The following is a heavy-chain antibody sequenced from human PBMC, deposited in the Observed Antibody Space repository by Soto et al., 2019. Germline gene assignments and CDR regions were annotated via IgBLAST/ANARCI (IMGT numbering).Heavy chain of an antibody. CDR1: GGSISSGGYS. J-gene: IGHJ5*02. D-gene: IGHD3-3*01. CDR2: IYHSGST. V-gene: IGHV4-30-2*01. Sequence: SETLSLTCAVSGGSISSGGYSWSWIRQPPGKGLEWIGYIYHSGSTYYNPSLKSRVTISVDRSKNQFSLKLSSVTAADTAVYYCARVFGYDFWSGLGGKYNWFDPWGQGTLVTVSS. CDR3: ARVFGYDFWSGLGGKYNWFDP.